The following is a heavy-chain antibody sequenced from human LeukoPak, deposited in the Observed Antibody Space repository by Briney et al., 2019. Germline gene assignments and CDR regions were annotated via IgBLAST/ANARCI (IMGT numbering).Heavy chain of an antibody. J-gene: IGHJ4*02. V-gene: IGHV1-2*02. CDR2: INPNSGGT. CDR1: GYTFTGYY. D-gene: IGHD3-10*01. CDR3: ARAGQLRFGELLNYY. Sequence: ASVKVPCKASGYTFTGYYLHWVRQAPGQGLEWMGWINPNSGGTNYAQKFQGRVTMTRDTSISTAYMELSRLRSDDTAVYYCARAGQLRFGELLNYYWGQGTLVTVSS.